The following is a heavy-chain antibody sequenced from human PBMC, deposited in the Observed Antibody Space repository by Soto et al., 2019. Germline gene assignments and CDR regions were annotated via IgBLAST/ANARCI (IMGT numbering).Heavy chain of an antibody. CDR1: RGSITSYY. CDR3: AGRISGTYWSFDY. CDR2: IHHSGST. J-gene: IGHJ4*02. D-gene: IGHD3-10*01. V-gene: IGHV4-59*08. Sequence: QVQLQESGPGLVKPSETLSLTCIVSRGSITSYYWSWIRQPPGKGLEWIGQIHHSGSTNYNPALRSRLTRSVDTSKDQFSLNLNSVTAADTAVYYGAGRISGTYWSFDYWGQGTLVSVSS.